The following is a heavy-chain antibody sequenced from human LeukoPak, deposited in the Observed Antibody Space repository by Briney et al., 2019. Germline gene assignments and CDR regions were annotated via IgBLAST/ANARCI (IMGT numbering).Heavy chain of an antibody. Sequence: GGSLRLSCAASRFTFSSYSMNWVRQAPGKGLEWVSSISTSSSYINYADSVKGRFTTSRDNAKKSLYLQMNSLRAEDTAVYYCARVYQGVSLFDGIDYWGQGTLVTVSS. CDR1: RFTFSSYS. CDR3: ARVYQGVSLFDGIDY. V-gene: IGHV3-21*01. J-gene: IGHJ4*02. CDR2: ISTSSSYI. D-gene: IGHD3-10*01.